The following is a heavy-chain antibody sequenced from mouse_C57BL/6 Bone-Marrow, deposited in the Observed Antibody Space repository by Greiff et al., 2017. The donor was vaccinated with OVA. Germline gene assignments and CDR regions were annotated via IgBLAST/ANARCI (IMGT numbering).Heavy chain of an antibody. Sequence: DVHLVESGGGLVKPGGSLKLSCAASGFTFSSYTMSWVRQTPEKRLEWVATISGGGGNTYYPDSVKGRFTISRDNAKNTLYLQMSSLRSEDTALYYCARHDLLWLRRPFAYWGQGTLVTVSA. J-gene: IGHJ3*01. CDR1: GFTFSSYT. V-gene: IGHV5-9*01. CDR2: ISGGGGNT. D-gene: IGHD2-2*01. CDR3: ARHDLLWLRRPFAY.